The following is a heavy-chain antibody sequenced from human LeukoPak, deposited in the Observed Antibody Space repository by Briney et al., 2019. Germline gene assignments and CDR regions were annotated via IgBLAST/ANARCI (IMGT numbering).Heavy chain of an antibody. D-gene: IGHD3-3*01. CDR2: IYSGGST. CDR1: GFTVSSNY. J-gene: IGHJ6*03. CDR3: ARSADGYYDFWSGYYRNYMDV. V-gene: IGHV3-53*01. Sequence: AGGSLRLSCAASGFTVSSNYMSWVRQAPGKGLEWVSVIYSGGSTYYADSVKGRFTISRDNSKNTLYLQMNSLRAEDTAVYYCARSADGYYDFWSGYYRNYMDVWGKGTTVTVSS.